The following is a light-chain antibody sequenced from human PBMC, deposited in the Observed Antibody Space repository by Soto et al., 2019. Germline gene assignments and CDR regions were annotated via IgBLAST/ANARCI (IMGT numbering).Light chain of an antibody. J-gene: IGKJ2*01. CDR3: QHYNNWPFT. CDR1: QSISSN. CDR2: GAS. Sequence: EVVMTQSPATLSVSPGERATLSCRASQSISSNLAWYQQKPGQAPTLLIYGASARATGIPARFSGSGSGTEFTLTISSLQSEDFAVYYCQHYNNWPFTFGLGTKVDIK. V-gene: IGKV3-15*01.